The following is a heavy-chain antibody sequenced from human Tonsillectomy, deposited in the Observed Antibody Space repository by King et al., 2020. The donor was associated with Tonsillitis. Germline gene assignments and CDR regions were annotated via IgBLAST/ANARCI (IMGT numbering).Heavy chain of an antibody. J-gene: IGHJ4*02. D-gene: IGHD3-16*02. CDR2: ISYDGNNK. CDR1: GFPFSSYG. Sequence: ESGGGVVQPGRSLRLSCAASGFPFSSYGMHWVRQAPGKGLEWVAVISYDGNNKYYADSVKGRFTISRDNSKNTLYLQMNSLRAEDTAVYYCAKDLRLGELSFSFDYWGQGTLVTVSS. CDR3: AKDLRLGELSFSFDY. V-gene: IGHV3-30*18.